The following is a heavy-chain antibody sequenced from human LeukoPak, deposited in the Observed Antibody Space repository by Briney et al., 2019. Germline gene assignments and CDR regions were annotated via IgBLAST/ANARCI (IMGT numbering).Heavy chain of an antibody. Sequence: RPGGSLRLSCAASGFPFSSYAMSWVRQAPGKGLEWVSAISGSGGSTYYADSVKGRFTISRDNTKNTLYLQMNSLRAEDTAVYYCAKARGGWRTVVDYWGQGTLVTVSS. J-gene: IGHJ4*02. CDR3: AKARGGWRTVVDY. CDR2: ISGSGGST. CDR1: GFPFSSYA. V-gene: IGHV3-23*01. D-gene: IGHD6-19*01.